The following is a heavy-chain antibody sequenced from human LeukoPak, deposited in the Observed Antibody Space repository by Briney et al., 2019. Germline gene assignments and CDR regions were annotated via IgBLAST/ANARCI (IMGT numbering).Heavy chain of an antibody. Sequence: PGGSLRLSCAASGFTVSSSFMSWVRQAPGKGLEWVSGISWNSGSIGYADSVKGRFTISRDNAKNSLYLQMNSLRAEDTAVYYCARHLSGITGYTYGRGIDYWDQGTLVTVSS. D-gene: IGHD5-18*01. CDR2: ISWNSGSI. V-gene: IGHV3-48*04. CDR3: ARHLSGITGYTYGRGIDY. J-gene: IGHJ4*02. CDR1: GFTVSSSF.